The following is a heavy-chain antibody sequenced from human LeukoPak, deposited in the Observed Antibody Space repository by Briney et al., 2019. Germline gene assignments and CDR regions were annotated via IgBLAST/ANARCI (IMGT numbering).Heavy chain of an antibody. Sequence: ASVKVSCKASGATFSSYAIIWVRPAPGQGLEWMGGIIPIFGTANYAQKFQGRVTITADKSTSTAYMELSSLRSEDTAVYYCARDPTYSPGVGYFDYWGQGTLVTVSS. V-gene: IGHV1-69*06. CDR2: IIPIFGTA. J-gene: IGHJ4*02. CDR1: GATFSSYA. D-gene: IGHD6-13*01. CDR3: ARDPTYSPGVGYFDY.